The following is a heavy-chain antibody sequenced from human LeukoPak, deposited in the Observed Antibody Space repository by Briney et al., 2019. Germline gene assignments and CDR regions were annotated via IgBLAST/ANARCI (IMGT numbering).Heavy chain of an antibody. V-gene: IGHV1-69*13. Sequence: ASVKVSCKASGGTFSSYAISWVRQAPGQGLEWMGGIIPIFGTANYAQKFQGRVTITADESTSTAYMELSSLRSEDTAVYYCAVAISDYDFWSGYPRRPYYFDYWGQGTLVTVSS. CDR2: IIPIFGTA. J-gene: IGHJ4*02. CDR3: AVAISDYDFWSGYPRRPYYFDY. CDR1: GGTFSSYA. D-gene: IGHD3-3*01.